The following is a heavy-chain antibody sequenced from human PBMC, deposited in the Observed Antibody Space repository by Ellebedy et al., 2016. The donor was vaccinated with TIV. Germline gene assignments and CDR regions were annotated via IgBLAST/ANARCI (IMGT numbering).Heavy chain of an antibody. D-gene: IGHD1-26*01. V-gene: IGHV3-21*01. CDR2: ISSSSSYI. J-gene: IGHJ3*02. Sequence: PGGSLRLSCAASGFTFSSYSMNWVRQAPGKGLEWVSSISSSSSYIYYADSVKGRFTISRDNAKNSLYLQMNSLRDEDTAVYYCARARGGGSYRLGAFDIWGQGTMVTVSS. CDR3: ARARGGGSYRLGAFDI. CDR1: GFTFSSYS.